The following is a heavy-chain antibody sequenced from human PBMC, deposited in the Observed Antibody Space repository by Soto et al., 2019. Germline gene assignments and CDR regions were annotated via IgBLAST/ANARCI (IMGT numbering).Heavy chain of an antibody. V-gene: IGHV4-34*01. Sequence: PSETLSLTCAVYGGSFSGYYWSWIRQPPGKGLEWIGEINHSGSTNYNPSLKSRVTISVDTSKNQFSLKLSSVTAADTAVYYCARWGIIVVVPAAMDYHYGMDVWGQGTTVTVSS. CDR3: ARWGIIVVVPAAMDYHYGMDV. CDR1: GGSFSGYY. J-gene: IGHJ6*02. D-gene: IGHD2-2*01. CDR2: INHSGST.